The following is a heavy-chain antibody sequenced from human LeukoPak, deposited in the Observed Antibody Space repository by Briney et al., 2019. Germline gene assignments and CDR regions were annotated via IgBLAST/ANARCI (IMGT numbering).Heavy chain of an antibody. J-gene: IGHJ6*03. CDR2: MNPNSGNT. CDR3: ARGGGNSVYYYYYMDV. CDR1: VYTFTSYD. Sequence: ASVTVSCKASVYTFTSYDINWVRQATAQGLEWMGWMNPNSGNTGYAQKFQGRVTITRNTSISTAYMELSSLRSEDTAVYYCARGGGNSVYYYYYMDVWGKGTTVTVSS. D-gene: IGHD4-23*01. V-gene: IGHV1-8*03.